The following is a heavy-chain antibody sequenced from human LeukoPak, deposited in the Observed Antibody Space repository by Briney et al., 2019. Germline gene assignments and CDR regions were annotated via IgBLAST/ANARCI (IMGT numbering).Heavy chain of an antibody. CDR1: GFTFSNYA. D-gene: IGHD3-22*01. CDR2: ISGSGGST. J-gene: IGHJ3*02. V-gene: IGHV3-23*01. CDR3: ASEPYYDSSVYYGDAFDT. Sequence: GGSLRLSCAASGFTFSNYAMSWVRQAPGKGLEWVSVISGSGGSTYYADSVKGRFTISRDNPKNTLYLQMNSLRVEDTAVYYCASEPYYDSSVYYGDAFDTWGQGTMVTVSS.